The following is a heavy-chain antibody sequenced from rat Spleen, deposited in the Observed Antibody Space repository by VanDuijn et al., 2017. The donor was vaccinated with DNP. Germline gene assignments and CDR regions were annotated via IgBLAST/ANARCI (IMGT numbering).Heavy chain of an antibody. CDR1: GFTFSAYY. V-gene: IGHV5-25*01. CDR2: IGSAAYAP. J-gene: IGHJ2*01. CDR3: ARHEYYHGSFDY. D-gene: IGHD1-12*01. Sequence: EVQLVESGGGLVQPGRSLKLSCAASGFTFSAYYMAWVRQAPAKGLEWVAYIGSAAYAPYYGDSVKGRCAVSRDNAKTTLYLQMDSLRSEDTATYYCARHEYYHGSFDYWGQGVMVAVSS.